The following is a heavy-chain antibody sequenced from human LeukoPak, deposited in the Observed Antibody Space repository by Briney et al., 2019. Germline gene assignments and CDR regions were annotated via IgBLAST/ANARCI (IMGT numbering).Heavy chain of an antibody. V-gene: IGHV3-7*01. CDR2: IKQDGSEK. Sequence: PGGSLRLSCAASGFTFSSYWMSWVRQAPGKRLEWVANIKQDGSEKYYVDSVKGRFTISRDNAKNSLYLQMNSLRAEDTAVYYCARDLTGTYYYYYYMDVWGKGTTVTVSS. J-gene: IGHJ6*03. D-gene: IGHD1-1*01. CDR3: ARDLTGTYYYYYYMDV. CDR1: GFTFSSYW.